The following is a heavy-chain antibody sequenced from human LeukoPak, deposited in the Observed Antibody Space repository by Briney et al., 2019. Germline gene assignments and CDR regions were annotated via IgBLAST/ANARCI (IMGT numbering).Heavy chain of an antibody. D-gene: IGHD2-15*01. CDR1: GFTFDDYA. CDR3: AKEFRCSGGSCYRALDY. J-gene: IGHJ4*02. CDR2: ISWNSGSI. Sequence: GGSLRLSCAASGFTFDDYAMHWVRQAPGKGQEWVSGISWNSGSIGYADSVKGRFTISRDNARNSLYLQMSSLRAEDTALYYCAKEFRCSGGSCYRALDYWGQGTLVTVSS. V-gene: IGHV3-9*01.